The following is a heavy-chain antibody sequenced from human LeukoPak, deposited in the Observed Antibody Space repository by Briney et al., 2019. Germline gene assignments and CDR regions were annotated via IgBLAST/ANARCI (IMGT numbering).Heavy chain of an antibody. D-gene: IGHD1-1*01. CDR1: GFTFDDYA. CDR3: AKDSGFETGTGWFDP. J-gene: IGHJ5*02. CDR2: ISWNSGSI. Sequence: GGSLRLSCAASGFTFDDYAMHWVRQAPGKGLEWVSGISWNSGSIGYADSVKGRFTISRDNAKNSLYLQMNSLRAGDMALYYCAKDSGFETGTGWFDPWGQGTLVTVSS. V-gene: IGHV3-9*03.